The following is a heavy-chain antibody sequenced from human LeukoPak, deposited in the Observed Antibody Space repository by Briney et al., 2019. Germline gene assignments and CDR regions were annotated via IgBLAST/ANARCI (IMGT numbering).Heavy chain of an antibody. D-gene: IGHD6-19*01. CDR1: GGSFSGYY. Sequence: PSETLSLTCAVYGGSFSGYYWSWIRQPPGKGLEWIGEIKLSGSTNYNPSLKSRVTISVDTSKNQFSLKMSSVTAADTAVYYCARARSGSGWYWFDPWGQGTLVIVSS. J-gene: IGHJ5*02. CDR2: IKLSGST. V-gene: IGHV4-34*01. CDR3: ARARSGSGWYWFDP.